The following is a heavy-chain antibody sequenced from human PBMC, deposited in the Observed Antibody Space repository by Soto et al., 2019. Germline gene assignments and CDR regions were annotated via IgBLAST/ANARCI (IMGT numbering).Heavy chain of an antibody. CDR3: AREGSTKDYFDY. Sequence: QVQLQESGPGLVKPSQTLSLTCTVSGGSLSSGGYYWRWIRQHPGKGLEWIGYIYYSGSNYYNPSLKSLVTLSVDTAKNQFSLKLSSVTAAYTAVYYCAREGSTKDYFDYWGQGTLVTVSS. CDR2: IYYSGSN. CDR1: GGSLSSGGYY. J-gene: IGHJ4*02. V-gene: IGHV4-31*01.